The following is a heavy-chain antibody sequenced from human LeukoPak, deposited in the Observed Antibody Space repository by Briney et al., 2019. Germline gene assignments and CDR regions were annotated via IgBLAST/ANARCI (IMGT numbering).Heavy chain of an antibody. CDR2: IHTSENT. V-gene: IGHV4-4*07. CDR3: ARQAGSFTTFDF. CDR1: GGYIGSYY. D-gene: IGHD1-26*01. J-gene: IGHJ4*02. Sequence: PSETLSLTCTVSGGYIGSYYWSWIRQAAGKGLEWIGRIHTSENTDYNPSLKSRVTMSVDMSTSQFSLELRSMTAADTAMYYCARQAGSFTTFDFWGQGTLVTVSS.